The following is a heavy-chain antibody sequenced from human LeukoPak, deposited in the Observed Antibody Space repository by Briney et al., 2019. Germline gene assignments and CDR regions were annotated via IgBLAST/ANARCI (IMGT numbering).Heavy chain of an antibody. Sequence: GESLKISCKGSGYSFTSYWIGWVRQMPGKGLEWMGIIYPGDSDTRYSPSFQGQVTISADKSISTAHLQWSSLKASDTAMYYCARPLRYCSSTSCTTGGFDPWGQGTLVTVSS. D-gene: IGHD2-2*01. J-gene: IGHJ5*02. CDR1: GYSFTSYW. V-gene: IGHV5-51*01. CDR3: ARPLRYCSSTSCTTGGFDP. CDR2: IYPGDSDT.